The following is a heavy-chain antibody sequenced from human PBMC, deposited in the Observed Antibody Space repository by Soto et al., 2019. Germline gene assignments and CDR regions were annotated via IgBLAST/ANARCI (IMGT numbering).Heavy chain of an antibody. CDR1: GGSISSGNSYS. V-gene: IGHV4-30-2*01. J-gene: IGHJ5*02. CDR3: ARAVAPYLGTWFDP. D-gene: IGHD3-16*01. CDR2: ISHTGST. Sequence: QLQLQESGSGLVKPSQTLSLTCAVSGGSISSGNSYSWSWIRQPLGKGLEWIGSISHTGSTSYNPSLKGRVSMSVDKSKNQVSLKLSSVTAADTAVYFCARAVAPYLGTWFDPWGQGTLVSVSS.